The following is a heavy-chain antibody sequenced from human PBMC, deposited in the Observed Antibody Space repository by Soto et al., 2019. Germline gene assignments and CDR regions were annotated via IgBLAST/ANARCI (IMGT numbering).Heavy chain of an antibody. CDR1: GGSITSSY. J-gene: IGHJ6*02. CDR2: IYDTGISGYTPST. CDR3: ARGEDAFFYYGLDV. Sequence: SETLSLTCTVSGGSITSSYWSWIRRPPGKGLEWIAYIYDTGISGYTPSTSYNPSLKGRVTMSVDTSKSQFSLKLTSVTAAGTAVYYCARGEDAFFYYGLDVWGQGITVTVSS. V-gene: IGHV4-59*01.